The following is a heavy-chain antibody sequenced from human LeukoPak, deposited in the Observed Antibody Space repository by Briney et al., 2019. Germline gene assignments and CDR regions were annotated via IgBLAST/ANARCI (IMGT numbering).Heavy chain of an antibody. CDR1: GFTFDDYA. D-gene: IGHD1-1*01. Sequence: PGGSLRLSCAASGFTFDDYAMHWVRQAPGKGLGWVSGISWNSGSIGYADSVKGRFTISRDNAKNSLYLQMNSLRAEDMALYYCAKDRKSKLETGTCFDYWGQGTLVTVSS. J-gene: IGHJ4*02. CDR2: ISWNSGSI. CDR3: AKDRKSKLETGTCFDY. V-gene: IGHV3-9*03.